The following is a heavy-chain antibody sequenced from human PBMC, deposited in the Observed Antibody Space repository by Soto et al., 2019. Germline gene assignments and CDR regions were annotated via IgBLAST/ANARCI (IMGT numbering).Heavy chain of an antibody. V-gene: IGHV3-23*01. D-gene: IGHD2-2*01. CDR2: VSGGAFSS. CDR1: GFTFSTYA. J-gene: IGHJ4*02. Sequence: EVRLLESGGGLVQPGGSLRLSCAASGFTFSTYAMTWVRQAPGKGLGWVSTVSGGAFSSYYADSVKGRFTISRDNSKNTLYLQMDSLRAEDTAVYYCAKLGYCYSASCSGFDYWGQGTLVTVSS. CDR3: AKLGYCYSASCSGFDY.